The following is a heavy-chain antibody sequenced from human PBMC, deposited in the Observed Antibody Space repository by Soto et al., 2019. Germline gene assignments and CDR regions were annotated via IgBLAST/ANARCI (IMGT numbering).Heavy chain of an antibody. CDR1: GGTFSSYA. D-gene: IGHD3-22*01. CDR3: ASGDYYDSSGYLNDAFDI. Sequence: SVKVSCKASGGTFSSYAISWVRQAPGQGLEWMGGIIPIFGTANYAQKFQGRVTITADESTSTAYMELSSLRSEDTAVYYCASGDYYDSSGYLNDAFDIWGQGTMVTVSS. J-gene: IGHJ3*02. CDR2: IIPIFGTA. V-gene: IGHV1-69*13.